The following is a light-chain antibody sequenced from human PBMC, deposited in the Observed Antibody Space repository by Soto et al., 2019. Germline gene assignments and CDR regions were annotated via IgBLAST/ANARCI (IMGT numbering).Light chain of an antibody. CDR2: DAS. CDR1: QSVSGW. V-gene: IGKV1-5*01. Sequence: DIQMTQSPSALSASVGDRVTITCRASQSVSGWLGWYQQKPGKAPRLLIYDASYLERGVPSRFSGSGSGTDFTLTISDLQSDDLGTYYCQQYNNFWTFGPGTKVEI. CDR3: QQYNNFWT. J-gene: IGKJ1*01.